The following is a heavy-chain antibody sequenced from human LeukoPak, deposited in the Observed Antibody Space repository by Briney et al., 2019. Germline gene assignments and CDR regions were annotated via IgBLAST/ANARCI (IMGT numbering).Heavy chain of an antibody. CDR2: IYHSENT. D-gene: IGHD6-13*01. CDR3: ATGYSSTWYYFDY. Sequence: SETLSLTCTVSGDSISSYYWSWIRQPPGKGLEWIGYIYHSENTNYNPSLKSRVTISADTSKDQFSLKLASVTAADTAAYYCATGYSSTWYYFDYWGQGTLVTLSS. V-gene: IGHV4-59*01. J-gene: IGHJ4*02. CDR1: GDSISSYY.